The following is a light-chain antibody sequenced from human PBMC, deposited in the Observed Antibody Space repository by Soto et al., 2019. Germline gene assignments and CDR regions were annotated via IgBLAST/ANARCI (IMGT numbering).Light chain of an antibody. CDR2: KAS. J-gene: IGKJ1*01. CDR1: QSISSW. CDR3: QQYNSYSQTWT. Sequence: DIQMTQSPSTLSASVGDRVTITCRASQSISSWLAWYQQKPGKAPKLLIYKASSLESGVPSRFSGSGSGTEFTLTISSLQPDDFATYYCQQYNSYSQTWTFGQGTKVDIK. V-gene: IGKV1-5*03.